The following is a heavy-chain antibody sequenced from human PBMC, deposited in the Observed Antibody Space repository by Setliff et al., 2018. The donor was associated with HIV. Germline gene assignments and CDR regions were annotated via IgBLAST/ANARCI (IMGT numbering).Heavy chain of an antibody. Sequence: PSETLSLTCTVAGDSVNSGQSYWAWIRQHPDPGKGLEWLGYVYKNGDTEYNPSLKSRLTISRDSSKNQFSLRLTSVTAADTAVYYCARDNSYYYGSGSHYWYGMDVWGQGTTVTVSS. D-gene: IGHD3-10*01. J-gene: IGHJ6*01. V-gene: IGHV4-31*02. CDR1: GDSVNSGQSY. CDR3: ARDNSYYYGSGSHYWYGMDV. CDR2: VYKNGDT.